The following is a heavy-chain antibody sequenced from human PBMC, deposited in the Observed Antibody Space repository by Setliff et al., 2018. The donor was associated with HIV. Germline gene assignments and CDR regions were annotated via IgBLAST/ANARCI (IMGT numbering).Heavy chain of an antibody. CDR3: AREHCSGGSCNGFDT. J-gene: IGHJ3*02. Sequence: KASETLSLTCTVSGGSISTSYWNWIRQPPGKGLEWIAYIYISGTTNYNPSLKSRVTISLDTSRNQFSLKLGSVTAADTAMYYCAREHCSGGSCNGFDTWGQGTMVTVSS. V-gene: IGHV4-4*09. CDR2: IYISGTT. D-gene: IGHD2-15*01. CDR1: GGSISTSY.